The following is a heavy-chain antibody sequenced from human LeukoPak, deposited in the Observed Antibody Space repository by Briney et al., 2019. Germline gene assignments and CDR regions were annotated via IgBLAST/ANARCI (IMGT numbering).Heavy chain of an antibody. Sequence: GGSLRLSCAASGFTFSRSAMHWVRQAPGKGLEWVAIISYDGGNKYYADSVKGRFTISRDNSKNTLYLQMNSLRAEDTAVYFCVSLGYSSPFVRYWGQGTLVTVSS. CDR1: GFTFSRSA. CDR3: VSLGYSSPFVRY. J-gene: IGHJ4*02. CDR2: ISYDGGNK. D-gene: IGHD4-11*01. V-gene: IGHV3-30*04.